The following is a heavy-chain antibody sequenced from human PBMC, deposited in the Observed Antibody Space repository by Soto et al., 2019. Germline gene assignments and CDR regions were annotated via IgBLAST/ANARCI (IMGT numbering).Heavy chain of an antibody. Sequence: ASVKVSCKASGCTFTSYGISWVRQAPGQGLEWMGWISDYNGNTNYAQKLQGRVTMTTDTSTSTAYMELRSLRADDTAVYYFARGGGIALDGTRWDDPWGKGTLVTVSS. CDR1: GCTFTSYG. V-gene: IGHV1-18*01. CDR2: ISDYNGNT. J-gene: IGHJ5*02. D-gene: IGHD6-19*01. CDR3: ARGGGIALDGTRWDDP.